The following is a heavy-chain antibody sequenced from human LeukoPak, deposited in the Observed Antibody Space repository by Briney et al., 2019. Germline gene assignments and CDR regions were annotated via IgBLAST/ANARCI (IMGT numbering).Heavy chain of an antibody. Sequence: GGSLRLSCAASGFTFSDYYMSWIRQAPGKGLEWVSYISKSGTSTKYADSVKGRFSISRDNAKQSLYLQLNSLTAEDAAVYYCARVRSSGSPLDYWGQGTLVTVSS. CDR2: ISKSGTST. V-gene: IGHV3-11*05. CDR3: ARVRSSGSPLDY. CDR1: GFTFSDYY. J-gene: IGHJ4*02. D-gene: IGHD3-10*01.